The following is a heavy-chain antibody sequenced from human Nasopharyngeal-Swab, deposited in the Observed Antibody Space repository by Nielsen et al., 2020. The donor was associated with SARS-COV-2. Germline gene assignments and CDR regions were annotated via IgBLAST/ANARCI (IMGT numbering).Heavy chain of an antibody. D-gene: IGHD6-19*01. Sequence: ASVKVSCKASGHTFTSYAMNWVRQAPGQGLEWMGWFNTNTGNPTYAQGFTGRFVFSLDTSVSTAYLQISSLKAEDTAVYYCARVSVAGVFDYWGQGTLVTVSS. CDR3: ARVSVAGVFDY. CDR2: FNTNTGNP. CDR1: GHTFTSYA. J-gene: IGHJ4*02. V-gene: IGHV7-4-1*02.